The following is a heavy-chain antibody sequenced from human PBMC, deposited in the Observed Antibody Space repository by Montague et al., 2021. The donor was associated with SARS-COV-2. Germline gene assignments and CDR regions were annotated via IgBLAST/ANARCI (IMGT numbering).Heavy chain of an antibody. D-gene: IGHD6-13*01. V-gene: IGHV4-39*01. Sequence: SETRSLTCTVSRGIISSTSYLWGWIRRPPGKGLEFIGTLLYHGNTYYNPSLKSRVTMSADASKNQLSLKVDSLTAADTALYYCARQIRGRGSSWYYFDSWGQGILVSVS. CDR3: ARQIRGRGSSWYYFDS. CDR2: LLYHGNT. CDR1: RGIISSTSYL. J-gene: IGHJ4*02.